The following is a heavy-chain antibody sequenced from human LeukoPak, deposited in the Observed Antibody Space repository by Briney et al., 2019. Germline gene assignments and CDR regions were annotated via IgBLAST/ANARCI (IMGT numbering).Heavy chain of an antibody. CDR2: IYSGGAI. Sequence: PGGSLRLSCVASGFTFSTYTMNWIRQAPGKGLEWVSLIYSGGAIRYADSVKGRFTISRDSSKNTLFLQMNDLTVEDTARYYCARRPGNWGQGILVTVSS. D-gene: IGHD1-14*01. CDR1: GFTFSTYT. V-gene: IGHV3-23*03. J-gene: IGHJ4*02. CDR3: ARRPGN.